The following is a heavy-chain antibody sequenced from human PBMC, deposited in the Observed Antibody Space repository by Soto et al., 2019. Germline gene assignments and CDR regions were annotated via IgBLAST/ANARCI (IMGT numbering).Heavy chain of an antibody. CDR3: ASSAEPLAAAGTGPYNWFDP. J-gene: IGHJ5*02. CDR2: IIPIFGTA. V-gene: IGHV1-69*13. Sequence: GASVKVSCKASGYTFTSYYMHWVRQAPGQGLEWMGIIIPIFGTANYAQKFQGRVTITADESTSTAYMELSSLRSEDTAVYYCASSAEPLAAAGTGPYNWFDPWGQGTLVTVSS. D-gene: IGHD6-13*01. CDR1: GYTFTSYY.